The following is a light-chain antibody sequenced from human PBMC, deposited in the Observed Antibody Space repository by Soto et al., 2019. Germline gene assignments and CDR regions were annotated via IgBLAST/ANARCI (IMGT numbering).Light chain of an antibody. J-gene: IGLJ3*02. CDR3: CSYAGSTTWV. CDR1: SSDVGSYNF. CDR2: EVN. V-gene: IGLV2-23*02. Sequence: QSALTQPASVSGSPGQSITISCTGTSSDVGSYNFVSWYQKYPGKAPKLMISEVNKRPSGVSDRFTGSKSGNTASLTISGLQAEDEADYYCCSYAGSTTWVFGGGTKVTVL.